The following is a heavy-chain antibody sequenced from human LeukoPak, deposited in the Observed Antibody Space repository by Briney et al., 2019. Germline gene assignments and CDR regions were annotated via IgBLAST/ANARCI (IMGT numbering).Heavy chain of an antibody. D-gene: IGHD2-8*02. Sequence: GGSLRLSCAASGFTFSNYAMSWVRQAPGKGLEWVSAIGGSGGSSYYADSVKGRFTISRDNSENTLYLQMNSLRAEDTAVYFCAKGQDSTGYMDAFDIWGQGTMVTVSS. CDR2: IGGSGGSS. V-gene: IGHV3-23*01. CDR3: AKGQDSTGYMDAFDI. CDR1: GFTFSNYA. J-gene: IGHJ3*02.